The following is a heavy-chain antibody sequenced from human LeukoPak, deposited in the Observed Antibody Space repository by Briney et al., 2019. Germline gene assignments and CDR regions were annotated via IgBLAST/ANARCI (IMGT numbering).Heavy chain of an antibody. CDR2: IKQDGSEK. V-gene: IGHV3-7*01. CDR1: RFTFSSYW. J-gene: IGHJ3*02. CDR3: ARVGHRRAFDI. Sequence: GGSLRLSCAASRFTFSSYWMSWVRQAPGKGLEWVANIKQDGSEKYYVDSVRGRFTISRDNAKNSLYLQMNSLRAEDTAVYYCARVGHRRAFDIWGQGTMVTVSS.